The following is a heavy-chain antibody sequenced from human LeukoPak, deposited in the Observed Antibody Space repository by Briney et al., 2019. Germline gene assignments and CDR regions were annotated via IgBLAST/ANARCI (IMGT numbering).Heavy chain of an antibody. V-gene: IGHV3-21*01. CDR1: GFTFSSYT. CDR3: ARNRNDYGDYVFDY. Sequence: GGSLRLSCAASGFTFSSYTMSWVRQAPGKGLEWVSSTSSSSSYIYYADSVKGRFTISRDNAKNSLYLQMNSLRAEDTAVYYCARNRNDYGDYVFDYWGQGTLVTVSS. J-gene: IGHJ4*02. CDR2: TSSSSSYI. D-gene: IGHD4-17*01.